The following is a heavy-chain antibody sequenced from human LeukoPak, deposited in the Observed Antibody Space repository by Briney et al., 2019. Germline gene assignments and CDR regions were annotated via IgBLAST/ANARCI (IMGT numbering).Heavy chain of an antibody. V-gene: IGHV3-74*01. J-gene: IGHJ4*02. Sequence: GGSLRLSCAASGFTFSSYWMHWVRHAPGKGLVWVSRINSDGSSTSYADSVKGRFTISRDNAKNTLYLQMNSLRAEDTAVYYSARGIVGANSFLWGQGTLVTVSS. CDR1: GFTFSSYW. CDR2: INSDGSST. D-gene: IGHD1-26*01. CDR3: ARGIVGANSFL.